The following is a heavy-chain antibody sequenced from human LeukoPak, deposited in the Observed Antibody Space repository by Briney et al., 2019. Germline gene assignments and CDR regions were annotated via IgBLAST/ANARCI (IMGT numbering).Heavy chain of an antibody. CDR3: AKVGRTMVRGAKPYYYYYYMDV. CDR1: GFTFSSYG. D-gene: IGHD3-10*01. Sequence: PGGSLRLSCAASGFTFSSYGMSWVRQAPGKGLEWVSAISGSGGSTYYADSVKGRFTISRDNSKNTLYLQMNSLRAEDTAVYYCAKVGRTMVRGAKPYYYYYYMDVWGKGTTVTISS. CDR2: ISGSGGST. J-gene: IGHJ6*03. V-gene: IGHV3-23*01.